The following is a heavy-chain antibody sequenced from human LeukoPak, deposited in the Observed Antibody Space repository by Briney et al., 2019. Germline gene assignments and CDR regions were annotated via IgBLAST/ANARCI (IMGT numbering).Heavy chain of an antibody. CDR2: IWYDGSNK. CDR1: GFTFSSYG. Sequence: GGSLRLSCAASGFTFSSYGMHWVRQAPGKGLEWVAVIWYDGSNKYYADSVKGRFTTSRDNSKNTLYLQMNSLRAEDTAVYYCARPTGYSYGGNYYYYGMDVWGQGTTVTVSS. J-gene: IGHJ6*02. CDR3: ARPTGYSYGGNYYYYGMDV. V-gene: IGHV3-33*08. D-gene: IGHD5-18*01.